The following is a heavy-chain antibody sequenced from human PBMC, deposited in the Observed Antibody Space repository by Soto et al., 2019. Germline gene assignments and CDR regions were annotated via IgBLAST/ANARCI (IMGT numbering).Heavy chain of an antibody. CDR2: ISYDGSNK. D-gene: IGHD3-22*01. CDR3: AKGRYYYDSSGYYYDAFDI. J-gene: IGHJ3*02. Sequence: GGSLRLSCAASGCTFSSYVMHWVRQAPGKGLEWVAVISYDGSNKYYADSVKGRFTISRDNSKNTLYLQMNSLRAEDTAVYYCAKGRYYYDSSGYYYDAFDIWGQGTMVTVSS. CDR1: GCTFSSYV. V-gene: IGHV3-30*18.